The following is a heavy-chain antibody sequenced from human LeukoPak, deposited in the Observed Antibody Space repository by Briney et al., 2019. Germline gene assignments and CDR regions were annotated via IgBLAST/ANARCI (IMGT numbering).Heavy chain of an antibody. J-gene: IGHJ6*02. CDR3: AKDRGYYYGSGSQYYGMDV. D-gene: IGHD3-10*01. V-gene: IGHV3-23*01. CDR2: ISGSGGST. CDR1: GFTFSSYS. Sequence: PGGSLRLSCAASGFTFSSYSMNWVRQAPGKGLEWVSAISGSGGSTYYADSVKGRFTISRDNSKNTLYLQMNSLRAEDTAVFYCAKDRGYYYGSGSQYYGMDVWGQGTTVTVSS.